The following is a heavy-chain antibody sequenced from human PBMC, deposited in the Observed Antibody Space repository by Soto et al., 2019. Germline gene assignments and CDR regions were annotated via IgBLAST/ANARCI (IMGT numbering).Heavy chain of an antibody. CDR3: ARGVYGSGNYYTGPSAFDI. CDR1: GGTFSDHG. Sequence: QVQLEQSGAEVKKPGSSVKVSGKASGGTFSDHGVAWLRQAPGQGLEWMGGTIPVFNTAKYAQKFQGRVTVTADKFTNIAYMELSSLRSEDTAFYFCARGVYGSGNYYTGPSAFDIWGQGTMVIVSS. V-gene: IGHV1-69*06. CDR2: TIPVFNTA. J-gene: IGHJ3*02. D-gene: IGHD3-10*01.